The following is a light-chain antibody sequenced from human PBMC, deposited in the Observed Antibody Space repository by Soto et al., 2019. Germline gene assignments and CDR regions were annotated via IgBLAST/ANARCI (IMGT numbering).Light chain of an antibody. V-gene: IGKV3-20*01. CDR3: QQYRSSPRT. J-gene: IGKJ1*01. CDR1: QSVASSY. Sequence: EIVLTRSPGTLSLFPGERATFSCRASQSVASSYLAWYQQKFGQAPRLLIYGASNRAAGIPDRFSGSGSGTDFTLTISRLEPEDSAVYFCQQYRSSPRTFGQGTKVEI. CDR2: GAS.